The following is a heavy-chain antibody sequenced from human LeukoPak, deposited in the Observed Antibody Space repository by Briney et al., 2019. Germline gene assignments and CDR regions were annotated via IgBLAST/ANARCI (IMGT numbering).Heavy chain of an antibody. CDR2: IGDDGTVK. V-gene: IGHV3-30*02. CDR1: GFTFSTYG. Sequence: GSLRLSCAASGFTFSTYGMHWVRQAPGKGLEWVGVIGDDGTVKYYAESLKGRFTISRDNAKNTLSLQMNSLRPEDTALYYCAREGAWNNWYLDIWGRGTLVTVSS. CDR3: AREGAWNNWYLDI. J-gene: IGHJ2*01. D-gene: IGHD1-1*01.